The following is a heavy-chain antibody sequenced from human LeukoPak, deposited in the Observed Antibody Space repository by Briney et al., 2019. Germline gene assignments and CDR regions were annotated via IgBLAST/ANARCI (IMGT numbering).Heavy chain of an antibody. CDR2: IYYSGST. D-gene: IGHD2-2*01. Sequence: SETLSLTCTVSGGSISSGGYYWNWIRQHPGKGLEWIGYIYYSGSTCYNPSLKSRVTISVDTSKNQFSLKLSSVTAADTAVYYCARQNCSSTSCLFDYWGQGTLVTVSS. V-gene: IGHV4-31*03. J-gene: IGHJ4*02. CDR3: ARQNCSSTSCLFDY. CDR1: GGSISSGGYY.